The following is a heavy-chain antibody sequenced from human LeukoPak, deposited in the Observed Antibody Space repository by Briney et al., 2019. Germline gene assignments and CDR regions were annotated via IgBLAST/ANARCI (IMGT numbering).Heavy chain of an antibody. CDR3: ARPDCSGGGCYLVPY. V-gene: IGHV5-10-1*01. CDR1: GYIFTSYW. J-gene: IGHJ4*02. Sequence: GESLKISCKGSGYIFTSYWINWVRQMPGKGLEWMGRIDPSDSYTDYSPSFQGHVTTSADKSITTAYLQWSSLEASDTAMYYCARPDCSGGGCYLVPYWGQGTLVTVSS. D-gene: IGHD2-15*01. CDR2: IDPSDSYT.